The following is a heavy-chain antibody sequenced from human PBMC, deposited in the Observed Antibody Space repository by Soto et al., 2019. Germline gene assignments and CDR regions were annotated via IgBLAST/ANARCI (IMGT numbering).Heavy chain of an antibody. V-gene: IGHV1-69*02. Sequence: GASVKVSCKTSGGTFSSYTISWVRQAPGHGLEWMGRIIPILDIANYAQKFQGRVTITADKSTSTAYMELSSLRSEDTAVYYCASLAPGIAVAADAFDIWGQGTMVTVSS. D-gene: IGHD6-13*01. J-gene: IGHJ3*02. CDR1: GGTFSSYT. CDR3: ASLAPGIAVAADAFDI. CDR2: IIPILDIA.